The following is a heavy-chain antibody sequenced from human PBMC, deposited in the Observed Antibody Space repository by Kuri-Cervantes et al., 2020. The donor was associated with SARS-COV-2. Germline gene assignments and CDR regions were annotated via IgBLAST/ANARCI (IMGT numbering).Heavy chain of an antibody. J-gene: IGHJ4*02. CDR1: GGSISSHY. Sequence: SETLSLTCTVSGGSISSHYWSWIRQPPGKGLEWIGYIYYSGSTNYNPSLKSRVTISVDTSKNQFSLKLSSVTAADTAVYYCAGTNWGKTYFDYWGQGTLVTVSS. D-gene: IGHD7-27*01. CDR2: IYYSGST. V-gene: IGHV4-59*11. CDR3: AGTNWGKTYFDY.